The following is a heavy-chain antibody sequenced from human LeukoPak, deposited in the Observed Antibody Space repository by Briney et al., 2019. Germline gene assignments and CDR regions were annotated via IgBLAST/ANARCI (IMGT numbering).Heavy chain of an antibody. V-gene: IGHV3-23*01. Sequence: PGGSLRLSCAASGFTFSDYYMSWIRQAPGKGLEWVSAISGSGGSTYYADSVKGRFTISRDNSKNTLYLQMNSLRAEDTAVYYCAKKVVAGTAIWFDPWGQGTLVTVSS. CDR1: GFTFSDYY. D-gene: IGHD6-19*01. J-gene: IGHJ5*02. CDR2: ISGSGGST. CDR3: AKKVVAGTAIWFDP.